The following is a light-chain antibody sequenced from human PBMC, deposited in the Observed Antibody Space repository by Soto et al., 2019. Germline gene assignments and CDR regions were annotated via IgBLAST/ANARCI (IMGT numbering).Light chain of an antibody. CDR1: QSVSSSS. CDR3: QQYSSSPLT. Sequence: EIVLTQSPGTLSFSPGETATLSCRASQSVSSSSLAWYQQKPGQAPRLLIYGASSRATGIPDRFSGSGSGTDFTLTISRLEPEDFAVYYCQQYSSSPLTFGGGTKVDIK. V-gene: IGKV3-20*01. CDR2: GAS. J-gene: IGKJ4*01.